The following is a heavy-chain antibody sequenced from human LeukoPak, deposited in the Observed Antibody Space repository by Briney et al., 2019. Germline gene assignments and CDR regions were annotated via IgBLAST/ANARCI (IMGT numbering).Heavy chain of an antibody. CDR2: RQHGNVS. J-gene: IGHJ4*02. CDR3: ARERDYDTYLVY. Sequence: GGSVRLSCAVSGFRHSSNHVAWVRQAPGKGLEWVSVRQHGNVSYYADPLKGRFTTSADSPKNSLYLHKHNVRSGDTALYLCARERDYDTYLVYWGQGTLVTVSS. CDR1: GFRHSSNH. V-gene: IGHV3-53*01. D-gene: IGHD3-22*01.